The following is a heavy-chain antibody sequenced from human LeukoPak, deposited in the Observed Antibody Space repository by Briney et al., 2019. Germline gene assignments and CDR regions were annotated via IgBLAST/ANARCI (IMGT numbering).Heavy chain of an antibody. V-gene: IGHV3-48*03. Sequence: GGSLRLSCAASGFTFSSYEMNWVRQAPGKGLEWVSYISSSGSTIYYADSVKGRFTISSDNAKNSLYLQMNSLRAEDTAVYYCARDGDYSSSGGFGDYWGQGTLVTVSS. CDR2: ISSSGSTI. D-gene: IGHD6-13*01. CDR1: GFTFSSYE. J-gene: IGHJ4*02. CDR3: ARDGDYSSSGGFGDY.